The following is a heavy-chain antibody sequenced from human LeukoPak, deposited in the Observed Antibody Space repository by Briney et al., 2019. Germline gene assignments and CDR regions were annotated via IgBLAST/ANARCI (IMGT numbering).Heavy chain of an antibody. D-gene: IGHD3-22*01. CDR2: IIPIFGTA. CDR1: GGTFSSYA. V-gene: IGHV1-69*05. CDR3: ARGDSSGYYRGVYYFDY. Sequence: SVRVSCKASGGTFSSYAISWVRQAPGQGIEWMGGIIPIFGTANYAQKFQGRVTITTDESTSTAYMELSSLRSEDTAVYYCARGDSSGYYRGVYYFDYWGQGTLVTVSS. J-gene: IGHJ4*02.